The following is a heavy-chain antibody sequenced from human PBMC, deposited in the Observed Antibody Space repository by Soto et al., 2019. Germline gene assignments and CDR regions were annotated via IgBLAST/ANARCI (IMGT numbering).Heavy chain of an antibody. D-gene: IGHD3-3*01. CDR3: ARGLITICGVVPGGLDY. J-gene: IGHJ4*02. Sequence: QVQLVQSGAEVKKPGSSVKVSCKASGGTFSSYAISWVRQAPGQGLEWMGGIIPIFGTANYAQKLQGRVTITADESTSTAYMELSSLRSEDTAVYYCARGLITICGVVPGGLDYWGQGTLVTVSS. CDR1: GGTFSSYA. CDR2: IIPIFGTA. V-gene: IGHV1-69*01.